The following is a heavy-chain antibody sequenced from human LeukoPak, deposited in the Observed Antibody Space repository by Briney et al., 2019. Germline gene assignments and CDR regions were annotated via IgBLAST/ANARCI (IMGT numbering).Heavy chain of an antibody. CDR1: GFTFSTYG. V-gene: IGHV3-30*03. CDR3: ARERYCSGVSCHDDFDI. D-gene: IGHD2-15*01. CDR2: ISFDGSNK. Sequence: GGSLRLSCAASGFTFSTYGLHWVRQAPGKGLEWVALISFDGSNKHYADSVKGRFTVSRDNSKNTLYLQMNSLRAEDTAVYYCARERYCSGVSCHDDFDIWGQGTIVTVSS. J-gene: IGHJ3*02.